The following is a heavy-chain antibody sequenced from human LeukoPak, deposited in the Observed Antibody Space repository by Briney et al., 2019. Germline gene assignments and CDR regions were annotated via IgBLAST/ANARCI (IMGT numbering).Heavy chain of an antibody. D-gene: IGHD5-24*01. CDR1: GFSVTNNY. CDR2: FYVGGAT. Sequence: GGSLRLSCAVSGFSVTNNYMSWVRQAPGKGLEWVSVFYVGGATYYADSVKGRFTISRDNSENTLYLQMKSLRAEDTAVYYCARGDGYNFFEYWGQGTLVTVSS. V-gene: IGHV3-53*01. J-gene: IGHJ4*02. CDR3: ARGDGYNFFEY.